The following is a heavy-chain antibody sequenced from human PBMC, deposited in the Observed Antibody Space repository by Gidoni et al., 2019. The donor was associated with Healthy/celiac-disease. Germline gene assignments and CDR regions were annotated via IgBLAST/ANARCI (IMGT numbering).Heavy chain of an antibody. V-gene: IGHV1-2*02. CDR3: AWEGTVTTSPWFDP. J-gene: IGHJ5*02. CDR1: GYTFTGYY. CDR2: INPNSGGT. Sequence: QVQLVQSGAEVKKSGASVKVSCKASGYTFTGYYMHWVRQAPGQGLEWMGWINPNSGGTNYAQKLQGRVTMTRDTSISTAYMELSRLRSDDTAVYYCAWEGTVTTSPWFDPWGQGTLVTVSS. D-gene: IGHD4-17*01.